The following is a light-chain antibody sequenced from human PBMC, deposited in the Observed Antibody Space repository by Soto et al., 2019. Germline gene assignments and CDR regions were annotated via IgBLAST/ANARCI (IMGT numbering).Light chain of an antibody. Sequence: QSALTQPASVSGSPGQSITISCTGTGSDIGNYNYVSWYQQHPGKAPKLMIYGVSNRPSGVSNRFSGSKSGNTASLTISGLQAEDEADYYCSSFTISRNTVIFGGGTKLTVL. V-gene: IGLV2-14*01. CDR3: SSFTISRNTVI. CDR1: GSDIGNYNY. J-gene: IGLJ2*01. CDR2: GVS.